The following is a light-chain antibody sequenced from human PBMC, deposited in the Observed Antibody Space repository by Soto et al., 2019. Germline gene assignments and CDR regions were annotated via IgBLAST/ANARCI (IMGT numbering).Light chain of an antibody. Sequence: EIVLAQSPGTLSLSPGERATLSCRASQTVDSSYLAWYQQKPGQAPRLLIYDASSRATGIPDRFSGSGSGTDFTLTISRLEPEDFAVYYCQQNGISPQYTFGQGTKLEIK. CDR3: QQNGISPQYT. CDR1: QTVDSSY. V-gene: IGKV3-20*01. CDR2: DAS. J-gene: IGKJ2*01.